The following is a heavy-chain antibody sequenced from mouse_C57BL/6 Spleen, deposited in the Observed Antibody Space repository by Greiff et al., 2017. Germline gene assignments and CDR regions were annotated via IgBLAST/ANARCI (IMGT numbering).Heavy chain of an antibody. J-gene: IGHJ2*01. V-gene: IGHV1-42*01. Sequence: VQLQQSGPELVKPGASVKISCKASGYSFTGYYMNWVKQSPEKSLEWIGEINPSTGGTTYNQKFKAKATLTVDKSSSTAYMQLKSLTSEDSAVYYCARDEGLRYYFDYWGQGTTLTVSS. D-gene: IGHD2-4*01. CDR1: GYSFTGYY. CDR3: ARDEGLRYYFDY. CDR2: INPSTGGT.